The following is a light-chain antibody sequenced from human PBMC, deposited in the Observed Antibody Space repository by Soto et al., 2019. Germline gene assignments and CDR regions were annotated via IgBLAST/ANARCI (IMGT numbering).Light chain of an antibody. V-gene: IGKV3-20*01. CDR3: QQYGGSPPYT. CDR1: QSVSSSY. Sequence: EIVLTQSPGTLSLSPGERANLSCRASQSVSSSYLAWYQQKPGQAPRLLIYGASSRATGIPDRFSGSGSGTDFTLTFSRLEPADFAVYYWQQYGGSPPYTFGQGTKLEIK. CDR2: GAS. J-gene: IGKJ2*01.